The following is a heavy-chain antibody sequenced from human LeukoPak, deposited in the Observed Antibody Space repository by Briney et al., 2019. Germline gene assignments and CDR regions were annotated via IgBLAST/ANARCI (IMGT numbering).Heavy chain of an antibody. D-gene: IGHD2-2*01. Sequence: GASVKVSCKASGYTFTGYYMHWVRQAPGQGLEWMGWINPNSGGTNYAQKFQGRFTMTRDTSISTAYMELSRLRSDDTAVYYCASLCSSTSCYGPLVDIWGQGTMVTVSS. J-gene: IGHJ3*02. CDR1: GYTFTGYY. CDR3: ASLCSSTSCYGPLVDI. CDR2: INPNSGGT. V-gene: IGHV1-2*02.